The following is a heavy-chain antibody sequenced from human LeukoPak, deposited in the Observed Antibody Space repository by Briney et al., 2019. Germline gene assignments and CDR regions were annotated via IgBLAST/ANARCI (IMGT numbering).Heavy chain of an antibody. J-gene: IGHJ4*02. CDR3: AANYDRTYLDY. CDR1: GFTFSSYG. D-gene: IGHD3-22*01. Sequence: GGSLRLSCAASGFTFSSYGMHWVRQAPGKGLEWLAFIRYDGSNEYYAESVKGRFTISRDNSQNTLYLQMNSLRAEDTAVYYCAANYDRTYLDYWGQGTLVTVSS. CDR2: IRYDGSNE. V-gene: IGHV3-30*02.